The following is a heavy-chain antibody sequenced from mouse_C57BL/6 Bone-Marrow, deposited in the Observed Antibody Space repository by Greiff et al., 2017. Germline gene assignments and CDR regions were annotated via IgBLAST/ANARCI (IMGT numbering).Heavy chain of an antibody. D-gene: IGHD1-1*01. CDR2: IDPENGDT. Sequence: VQLQQSGAELVRPGASVKLSCTASGFNIKDDYMHWVKQRPEQGLEWIGWIDPENGDTEYASKFQGKATITADTSSNTAYLQLSSLTSEDTAVYYFTKTTVSYFDYWGQGTTLTVSS. J-gene: IGHJ2*01. V-gene: IGHV14-4*01. CDR1: GFNIKDDY. CDR3: TKTTVSYFDY.